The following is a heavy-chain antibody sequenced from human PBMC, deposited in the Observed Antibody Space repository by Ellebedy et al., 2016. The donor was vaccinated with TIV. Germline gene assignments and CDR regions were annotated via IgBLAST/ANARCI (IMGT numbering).Heavy chain of an antibody. CDR3: ARRGDSDFDY. J-gene: IGHJ4*02. Sequence: PGGSLRLSCKISGYNFSNNWISWVRQKPGKGLEWMGRIHPSDSDTDYRPSFRGHVTMSVDKSISFAFLQWSSLQASNTAMYYCARRGDSDFDYWGQGTLVTVSS. CDR2: IHPSDSDT. V-gene: IGHV5-10-1*01. D-gene: IGHD4-17*01. CDR1: GYNFSNNW.